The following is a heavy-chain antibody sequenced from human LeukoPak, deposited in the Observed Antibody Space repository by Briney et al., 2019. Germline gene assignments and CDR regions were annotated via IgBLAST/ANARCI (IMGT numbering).Heavy chain of an antibody. Sequence: PGGSLRLSCAASGFTFSSYEMNWVRQAPGKGLEWVSYISSSGSTIYYADSVKGRFTISRDNAKNSLYLQMNSLRAEDTAVYYCARGLYDSSGYYDYWGQGTLVTVSS. CDR1: GFTFSSYE. D-gene: IGHD3-22*01. V-gene: IGHV3-48*03. CDR3: ARGLYDSSGYYDY. CDR2: ISSSGSTI. J-gene: IGHJ4*02.